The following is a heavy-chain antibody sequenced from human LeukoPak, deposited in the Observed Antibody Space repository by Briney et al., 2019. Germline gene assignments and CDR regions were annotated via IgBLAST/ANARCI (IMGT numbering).Heavy chain of an antibody. Sequence: GASVKVSCKASGYTFTGYYMHWVRQAPGQGLEWMGWINPNSGGTNYAQKFQGRVTMTRDTSISTAYMELRSLRSDDTAVYYCARANYYDSSGYYRLWGQGTLVTVSS. CDR2: INPNSGGT. V-gene: IGHV1-2*02. J-gene: IGHJ4*02. D-gene: IGHD3-22*01. CDR3: ARANYYDSSGYYRL. CDR1: GYTFTGYY.